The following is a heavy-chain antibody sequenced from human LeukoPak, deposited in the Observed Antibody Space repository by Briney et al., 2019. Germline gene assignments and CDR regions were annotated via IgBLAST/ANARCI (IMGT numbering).Heavy chain of an antibody. CDR1: GFTFDDFA. Sequence: GRSLRLSCVASGFTFDDFAMHWVRQVPGKGLEWVSYISWDSENIGYADSVKGRFTISRDNAKNSLYLQMNSLRAEDTAVYYCARDRSGYFDYWGQGTLVTVSS. V-gene: IGHV3-9*01. CDR3: ARDRSGYFDY. D-gene: IGHD3-22*01. CDR2: ISWDSENI. J-gene: IGHJ4*02.